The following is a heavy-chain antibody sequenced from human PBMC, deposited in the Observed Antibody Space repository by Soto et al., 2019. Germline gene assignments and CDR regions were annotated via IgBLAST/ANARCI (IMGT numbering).Heavy chain of an antibody. D-gene: IGHD1-1*01. V-gene: IGHV2-5*02. CDR3: AHRKKTVIVATYFDS. Sequence: QITLRESGPALVKPTQTLTLTCTFSGLSLTTSGECVGWIRQPPGKAPEWLALIYWDDDKRYSPSLKNRLTISGDTSRSQVVLTMTNMDPVDTATYYCAHRKKTVIVATYFDSWGQGTMVTVSS. J-gene: IGHJ4*02. CDR2: IYWDDDK. CDR1: GLSLTTSGEC.